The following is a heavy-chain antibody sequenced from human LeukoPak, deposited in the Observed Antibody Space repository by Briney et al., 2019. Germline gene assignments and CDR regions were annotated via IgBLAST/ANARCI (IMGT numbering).Heavy chain of an antibody. Sequence: SLRLSCAASGFTFDDYAMHWVRQAPGKGLEGVSGISWNSGSIGYADSVKGRFTISRDNAKNTLYLQMNSLRAEDTALYYCAKEGGSSGWYLSWFDPWGQGTLVTVSS. CDR3: AKEGGSSGWYLSWFDP. CDR1: GFTFDDYA. V-gene: IGHV3-9*01. J-gene: IGHJ5*02. D-gene: IGHD6-19*01. CDR2: ISWNSGSI.